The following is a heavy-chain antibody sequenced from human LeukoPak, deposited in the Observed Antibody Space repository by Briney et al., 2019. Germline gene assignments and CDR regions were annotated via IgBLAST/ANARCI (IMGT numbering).Heavy chain of an antibody. CDR3: ARKREGPTTGIDY. D-gene: IGHD1-26*01. CDR1: GVSISSTNSY. Sequence: SETLSLTRTVSGVSISSTNSYWGWIRQSPRTGLEWIGNIYSSGSTYYNPSLKSRVTISIDTSENQFSLKLTSVTAADTAVYYCARKREGPTTGIDYWGQGTLVTVSS. CDR2: IYSSGST. V-gene: IGHV4-39*07. J-gene: IGHJ4*02.